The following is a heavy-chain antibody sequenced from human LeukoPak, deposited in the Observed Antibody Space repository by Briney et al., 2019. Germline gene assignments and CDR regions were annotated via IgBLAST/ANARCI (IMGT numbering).Heavy chain of an antibody. Sequence: ASVKVSCKASGYRFTGYFIHWVRQAPGQGLEWMGCIDPNSGDTKYAQKFQGRVSMPRDTSTRTAYMELSRLRSDDTAVYFCPRSGSTGYSLDYWGQGTPVTVSS. CDR1: GYRFTGYF. CDR3: PRSGSTGYSLDY. CDR2: IDPNSGDT. J-gene: IGHJ4*02. V-gene: IGHV1-2*02. D-gene: IGHD3-22*01.